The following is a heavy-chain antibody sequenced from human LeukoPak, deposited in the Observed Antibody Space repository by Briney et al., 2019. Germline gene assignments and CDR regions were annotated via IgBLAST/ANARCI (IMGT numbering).Heavy chain of an antibody. CDR1: GFTFSSYE. CDR2: ISYDGSNK. CDR3: ARVKVERFRNYYYYMDV. Sequence: PGGSLRLSCAASGFTFSSYEMNWVRQAPGKGLEWVAVISYDGSNKYYADSVKGRFTISRDNSKNTLYLQMNSLRAEDTAVYYCARVKVERFRNYYYYMDVWGKGTTVTVSS. V-gene: IGHV3-30*04. J-gene: IGHJ6*03.